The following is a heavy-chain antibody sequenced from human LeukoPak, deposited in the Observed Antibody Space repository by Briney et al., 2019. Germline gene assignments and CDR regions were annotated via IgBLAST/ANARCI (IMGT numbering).Heavy chain of an antibody. CDR1: GGTFSSYA. Sequence: SVKVSCKASGGTFSSYAISWVRQAPGQGLEWMGGIIPAFGTANYAQKFQGRVTITADKSTSTAYMELSSLRSEDTAVYYCARDSGDYVYNGGYYYYYMDVWGKGTTVTVSS. D-gene: IGHD4-17*01. CDR3: ARDSGDYVYNGGYYYYYMDV. V-gene: IGHV1-69*06. J-gene: IGHJ6*03. CDR2: IIPAFGTA.